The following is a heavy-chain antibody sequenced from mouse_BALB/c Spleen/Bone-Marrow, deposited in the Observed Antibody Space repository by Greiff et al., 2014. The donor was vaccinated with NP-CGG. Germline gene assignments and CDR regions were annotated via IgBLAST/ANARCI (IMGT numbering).Heavy chain of an antibody. V-gene: IGHV1S130*01. CDR1: GFTFTSSW. CDR2: IHPNSGNT. Sequence: LVESGSVLVRPGTSVNLSCKASGFTFTSSWMHWAKQRPGQGLEWIGDIHPNSGNTYYNEKFKGKATLTVDSSSSTAYVDLSSLTSEDSAVYFCARSYRFWYFDVWGAGATVTVSS. J-gene: IGHJ1*01. CDR3: ARSYRFWYFDV. D-gene: IGHD2-14*01.